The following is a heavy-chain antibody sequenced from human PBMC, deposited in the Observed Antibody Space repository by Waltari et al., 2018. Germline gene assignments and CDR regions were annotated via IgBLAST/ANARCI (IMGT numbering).Heavy chain of an antibody. J-gene: IGHJ4*02. V-gene: IGHV3-7*01. Sequence: EVQLVESGGGLVQPGGSLRLSGAASGFTLSSFWMNWVRQTPGKGLEWVAGIKQDGSEKYYADSVKGRFTISRDNAKNSLCLQMNSLRAEDTAVYYCATSGWYCFDYWGQGTLVTVSS. CDR3: ATSGWYCFDY. CDR2: IKQDGSEK. CDR1: GFTLSSFW. D-gene: IGHD6-19*01.